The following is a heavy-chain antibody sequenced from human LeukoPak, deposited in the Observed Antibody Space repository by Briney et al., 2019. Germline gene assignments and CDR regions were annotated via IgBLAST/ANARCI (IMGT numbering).Heavy chain of an antibody. J-gene: IGHJ4*02. CDR3: AASITMFDY. CDR2: IKEDGSVK. D-gene: IGHD3-10*01. Sequence: GGSLRLSCAASGFTFSRYWMSWVRQAPGKRLEWVANIKEDGSVKYYVESVKGRFTISRDNAKNSLYLQMNSLRAEDTAVYYCAASITMFDYWGQGTLVTVSS. CDR1: GFTFSRYW. V-gene: IGHV3-7*02.